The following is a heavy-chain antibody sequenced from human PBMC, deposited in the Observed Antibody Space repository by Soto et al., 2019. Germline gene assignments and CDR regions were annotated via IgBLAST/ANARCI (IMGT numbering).Heavy chain of an antibody. CDR3: AKSKVVWNWFDP. CDR2: LSAGAGDT. J-gene: IGHJ5*02. CDR1: GFTLSSYA. Sequence: EVQLLESGGGLVQPGGSLRLSCAASGFTLSSYAMSWVRQAPGKGLEWVSTLSAGAGDTHYAESVRGRFTISSDNSMTTLYLQMNSLRAEDTAVYYCAKSKVVWNWFDPWGQGTLVTVSS. D-gene: IGHD2-15*01. V-gene: IGHV3-23*01.